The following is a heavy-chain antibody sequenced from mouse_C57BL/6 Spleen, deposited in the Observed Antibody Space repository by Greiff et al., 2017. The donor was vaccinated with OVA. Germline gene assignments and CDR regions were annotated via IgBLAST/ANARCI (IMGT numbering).Heavy chain of an antibody. V-gene: IGHV1-64*01. CDR2: IHPNSGST. CDR1: GYTFTSYW. D-gene: IGHD4-1*01. CDR3: ARTGIGGDAMDY. J-gene: IGHJ4*01. Sequence: QVQLQQPGAELVKPGASVKLSCKASGYTFTSYWMHWVKQRPGQGLEWIGMIHPNSGSTNYNEKFKSKATLTVDKSSSTAYMQLSSLTSEDSAVYYCARTGIGGDAMDYWGQGTSVTVSS.